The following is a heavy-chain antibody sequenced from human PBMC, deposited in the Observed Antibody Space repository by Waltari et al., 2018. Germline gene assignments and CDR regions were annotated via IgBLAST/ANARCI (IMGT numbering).Heavy chain of an antibody. CDR1: GFTIDDYA. J-gene: IGHJ3*02. CDR2: ISGDGDST. Sequence: EVQLVESGGGVVQPGGSLRLSCAASGFTIDDYAMHWVRPGPGKGLEWVSLISGDGDSTYYADSVKGRVTISRDNSKNSLYLQVNSLTTEDTALYYCAKEQTRGFSYGYDAFDMWGQGTMVTVSS. V-gene: IGHV3-43*02. D-gene: IGHD5-18*01. CDR3: AKEQTRGFSYGYDAFDM.